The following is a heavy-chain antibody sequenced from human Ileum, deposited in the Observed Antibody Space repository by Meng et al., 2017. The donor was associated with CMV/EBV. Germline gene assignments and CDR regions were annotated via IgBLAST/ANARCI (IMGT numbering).Heavy chain of an antibody. J-gene: IGHJ4*02. D-gene: IGHD2-15*01. CDR3: ARGGRDAYCSGGSCFFH. Sequence: GGSLRLSCSTSGFTFTTYSMHWVRQAPGKGLEWVSSISSGSSYIYYSDSLKGRFTISRDNTKNSLYLQMNSLRAEDTAIYYCARGGRDAYCSGGSCFFHWGQGTRVTGAS. V-gene: IGHV3-21*01. CDR2: ISSGSSYI. CDR1: GFTFTTYS.